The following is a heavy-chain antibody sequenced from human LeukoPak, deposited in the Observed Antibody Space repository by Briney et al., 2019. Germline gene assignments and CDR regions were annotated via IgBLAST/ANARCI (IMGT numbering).Heavy chain of an antibody. Sequence: SETLSLTCTVSGGSISSSSYYWGWIRQPPGKGLEWIGSIYYSGSTYYNPSLKSRVTISVDTSKNRFSLKLSSVTAADTAVYYCARHAGIVGATNFDYWGQGTLVTVSS. CDR3: ARHAGIVGATNFDY. J-gene: IGHJ4*02. CDR1: GGSISSSSYY. CDR2: IYYSGST. V-gene: IGHV4-39*01. D-gene: IGHD1-26*01.